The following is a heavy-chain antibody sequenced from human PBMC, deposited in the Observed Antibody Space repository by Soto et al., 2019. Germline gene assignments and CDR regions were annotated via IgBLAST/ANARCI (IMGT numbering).Heavy chain of an antibody. V-gene: IGHV3-30-3*01. CDR2: ISYDGSNK. Sequence: GGSLRLSCAASGFTFSSYAMHWVRQAPGKGLEWVAVISYDGSNKYYADSVKGRFTISRDNSKDTLYLQMNSLRAEDTAVYYCARERFSSYNWFDPWGQGTLVTVSS. CDR3: ARERFSSYNWFDP. CDR1: GFTFSSYA. D-gene: IGHD3-10*01. J-gene: IGHJ5*02.